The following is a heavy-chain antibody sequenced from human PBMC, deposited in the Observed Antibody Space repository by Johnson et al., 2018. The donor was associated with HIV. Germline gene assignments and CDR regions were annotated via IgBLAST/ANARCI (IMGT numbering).Heavy chain of an antibody. CDR2: ISWTSGSI. J-gene: IGHJ3*02. CDR1: GFTFDDYA. Sequence: VQLVESGGGLVQPGRSLRLSCAASGFTFDDYAMHWVRPAPGKGLEWVSGISWTSGSIGYAASVKGRFTISRDNAKNSLYLQRISLGGEDTAVYYCAKDWADSSSWYDEGLAFDIWGQGTMVTVSS. V-gene: IGHV3-9*01. CDR3: AKDWADSSSWYDEGLAFDI. D-gene: IGHD6-13*01.